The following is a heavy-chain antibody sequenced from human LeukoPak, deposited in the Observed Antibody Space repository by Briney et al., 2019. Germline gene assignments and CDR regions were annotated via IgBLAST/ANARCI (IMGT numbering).Heavy chain of an antibody. CDR1: GGTFSGYY. J-gene: IGHJ4*02. D-gene: IGHD2-2*01. V-gene: IGHV4-4*07. CDR3: ARDQTYCSSTSCPFDY. Sequence: PSETLSLTCAVYGGTFSGYYWCWIRQPAGKGLEWIGRVYTSGSTNYNPSLKSRVTMSVDTSKNQLSLKLSSVTAADTAVYYCARDQTYCSSTSCPFDYWGQGTLVTVSS. CDR2: VYTSGST.